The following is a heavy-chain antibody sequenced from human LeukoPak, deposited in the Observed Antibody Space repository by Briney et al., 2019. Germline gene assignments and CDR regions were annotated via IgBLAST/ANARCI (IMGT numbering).Heavy chain of an antibody. V-gene: IGHV3-33*01. CDR3: AREYYDFWSGCPGDCYYYYGMDV. Sequence: PGRSLRLSCAASGFTFSSYGMHWVRQAPGKGLEWEAVIWYDGSNKYYADSVKGRFTISRDNSKNTLYLQMNSLRAEDTAVYYCAREYYDFWSGCPGDCYYYYGMDVWGQGTTVTVSS. J-gene: IGHJ6*02. CDR2: IWYDGSNK. D-gene: IGHD3-3*01. CDR1: GFTFSSYG.